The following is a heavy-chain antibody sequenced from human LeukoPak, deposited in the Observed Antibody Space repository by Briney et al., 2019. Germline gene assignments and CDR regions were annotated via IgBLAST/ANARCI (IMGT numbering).Heavy chain of an antibody. Sequence: ASVKVSCKASGGTFSSYAISWVRQAPGQGLEWMGGIIPIFGTANYAQKFQGRVTITADESTSTAYMELSSLRSEDTAVYYCATQAGDCSGGSRYFGYWGQGTLVTVSS. J-gene: IGHJ4*02. V-gene: IGHV1-69*13. CDR2: IIPIFGTA. D-gene: IGHD2-15*01. CDR3: ATQAGDCSGGSRYFGY. CDR1: GGTFSSYA.